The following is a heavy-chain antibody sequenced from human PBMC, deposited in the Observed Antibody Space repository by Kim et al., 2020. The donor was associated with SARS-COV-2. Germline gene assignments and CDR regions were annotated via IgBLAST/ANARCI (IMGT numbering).Heavy chain of an antibody. D-gene: IGHD1-20*01. Sequence: NPPLNSRVTISVDTSKNQFARKLSAVTAADTAVYYRARQRYNWNPTWFDPWGQGTLVTVSS. V-gene: IGHV4-39*01. J-gene: IGHJ5*02. CDR3: ARQRYNWNPTWFDP.